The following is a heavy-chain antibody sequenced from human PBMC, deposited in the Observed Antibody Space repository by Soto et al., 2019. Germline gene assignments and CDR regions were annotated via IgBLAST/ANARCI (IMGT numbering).Heavy chain of an antibody. Sequence: GSSVNVSCKASGGTFSSYSISWVRQAPGQGLEWMGGIIPIFGTANYAQKFQGRVTITADESTSTAYMELSSLRSEDTAVYYCARAKPHYYDSSGYFAFDIRGQGTMVTVSS. CDR1: GGTFSSYS. V-gene: IGHV1-69*13. CDR3: ARAKPHYYDSSGYFAFDI. D-gene: IGHD3-22*01. CDR2: IIPIFGTA. J-gene: IGHJ3*02.